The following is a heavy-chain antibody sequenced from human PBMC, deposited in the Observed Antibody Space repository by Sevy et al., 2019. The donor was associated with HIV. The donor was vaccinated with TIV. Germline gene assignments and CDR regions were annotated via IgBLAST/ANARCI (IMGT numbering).Heavy chain of an antibody. V-gene: IGHV4-61*02. D-gene: IGHD3-9*01. CDR2: IYTSGST. CDR1: GGSISSGSYY. Sequence: SETLSLTCTVSGGSISSGSYYWSWIRQPAGKGLEWIGRIYTSGSTNYNPSLKSRVTISVDTSKNQFSLKLGSVTAADTAVYYCARGGEYYDILTGYYNRGFFDYWGQGTLVTVSS. J-gene: IGHJ4*02. CDR3: ARGGEYYDILTGYYNRGFFDY.